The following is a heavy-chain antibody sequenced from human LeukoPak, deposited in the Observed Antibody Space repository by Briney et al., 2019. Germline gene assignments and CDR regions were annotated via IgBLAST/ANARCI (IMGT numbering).Heavy chain of an antibody. CDR2: IYYSGST. CDR1: GGSISSYY. D-gene: IGHD1-26*01. V-gene: IGHV4-59*08. Sequence: SETLSLTCTVSGGSISSYYWGWIRQAPGKGLEWIGYIYYSGSTNYNPSLKSRVTISVDTSKNQFSLKLSSVTAADTAVYYCARYSGSYSGFDYWGQGTLVTVSS. CDR3: ARYSGSYSGFDY. J-gene: IGHJ4*02.